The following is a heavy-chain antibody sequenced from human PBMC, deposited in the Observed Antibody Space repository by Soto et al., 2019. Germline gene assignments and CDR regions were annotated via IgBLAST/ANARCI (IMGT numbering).Heavy chain of an antibody. CDR2: IDWDDDK. CDR1: GFSLSTSGMC. D-gene: IGHD5-12*01. Sequence: GSGPTLVNPTQTLTLTCTFSGFSLSTSGMCVSWIRQPPGKALEWLARIDWDDDKYYSTSLKTRLTISKDTSKNQVVLTMTNMDPVDTATYYCARMSPTYLCGYSGYDNAFDIWGQGTMVTVSS. CDR3: ARMSPTYLCGYSGYDNAFDI. V-gene: IGHV2-70*11. J-gene: IGHJ3*02.